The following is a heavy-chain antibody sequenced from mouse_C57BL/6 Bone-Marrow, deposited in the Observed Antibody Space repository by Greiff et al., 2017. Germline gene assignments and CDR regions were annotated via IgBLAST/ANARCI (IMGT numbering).Heavy chain of an antibody. Sequence: EVMLVESEGGLVQPGSSMKLSCTASGFTFSDYYMAWVRQVPEKGLEWVANINYDGSSTYYLDSLKSRFIISRDNEKNILYLQMSSLKSEDTATYYCARVGYYGNHYFDYWGQGTTLTVSS. CDR2: INYDGSST. D-gene: IGHD2-1*01. V-gene: IGHV5-16*01. CDR3: ARVGYYGNHYFDY. J-gene: IGHJ2*01. CDR1: GFTFSDYY.